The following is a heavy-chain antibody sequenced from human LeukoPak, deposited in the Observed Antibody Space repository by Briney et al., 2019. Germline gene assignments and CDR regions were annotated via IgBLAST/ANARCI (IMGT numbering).Heavy chain of an antibody. V-gene: IGHV1-69*06. CDR2: IIPIFGTA. Sequence: SVKVSCKASGGTFSSYAISWVRQAPGQGLEGMGGIIPIFGTANYAQKFQGRVTITADKSTSTAYMELSSLRSEDTAVYYCARGSDIVATTVRGYFDYWGQGTLVTVSS. D-gene: IGHD5-12*01. CDR1: GGTFSSYA. J-gene: IGHJ4*02. CDR3: ARGSDIVATTVRGYFDY.